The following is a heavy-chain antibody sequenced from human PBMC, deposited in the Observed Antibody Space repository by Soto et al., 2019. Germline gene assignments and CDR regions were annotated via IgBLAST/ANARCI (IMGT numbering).Heavy chain of an antibody. CDR1: GYTFNDYE. CDR3: ARIAMPARPRWYNWFDP. D-gene: IGHD2-2*01. V-gene: IGHV1-8*02. Sequence: QEQLVQSAVEVKKPGASVKVSCMTSGYTFNDYEINWVRQATGQGLEWIGWMNPNSGETGYAQRFQGRVTMTASSSLSTAYLELSSLTSDDTAVYYCARIAMPARPRWYNWFDPWGQGTLVTVSS. CDR2: MNPNSGET. J-gene: IGHJ5*02.